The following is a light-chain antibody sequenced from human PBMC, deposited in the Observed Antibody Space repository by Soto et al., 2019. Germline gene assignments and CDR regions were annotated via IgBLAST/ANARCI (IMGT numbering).Light chain of an antibody. CDR3: QQYDTSYT. CDR1: QDISNY. V-gene: IGKV1-33*01. CDR2: DAS. J-gene: IGKJ2*01. Sequence: DIQMTQSPSSLSASVGDRVTITCQASQDISNYLNWYQQKPGKAPKLLIYDASNLETGVPSRFSGSGSGTDFTFTISSLQPEDIATYYCQQYDTSYTVGQGTKVDIK.